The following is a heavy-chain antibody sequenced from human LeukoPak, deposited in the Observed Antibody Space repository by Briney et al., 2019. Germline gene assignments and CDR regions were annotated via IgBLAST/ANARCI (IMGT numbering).Heavy chain of an antibody. D-gene: IGHD3-9*01. J-gene: IGHJ4*02. Sequence: GGSLRLSCAASGFTFSSYAMSWVRQAPGKGLEWVSAISGSGGSTYYADSVKGRFTISRDNSENTVYLEMNGLRAEDTAIYYCAKGDWDILTPDYWGQGALVTVSS. CDR1: GFTFSSYA. CDR3: AKGDWDILTPDY. CDR2: ISGSGGST. V-gene: IGHV3-23*01.